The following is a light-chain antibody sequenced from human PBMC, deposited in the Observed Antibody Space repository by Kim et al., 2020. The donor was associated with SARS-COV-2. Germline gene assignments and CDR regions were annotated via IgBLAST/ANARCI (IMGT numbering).Light chain of an antibody. V-gene: IGLV1-40*01. CDR1: SSNIGACYD. CDR2: GTS. Sequence: GQRVTISCTGSSSNIGACYDVHWYQQLPGTAPKLLVYGTSNRPSGVPDRFSGSKSGTSASLAITGLQAEDEADYYCQSYDSSLRVVFGGGTKLTVL. J-gene: IGLJ2*01. CDR3: QSYDSSLRVV.